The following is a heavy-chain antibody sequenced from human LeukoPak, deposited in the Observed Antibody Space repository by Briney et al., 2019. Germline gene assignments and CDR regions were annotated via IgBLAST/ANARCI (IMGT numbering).Heavy chain of an antibody. Sequence: GGSLRLSCAASGFTLSSYSMNWVRQAPGKGLEWVSSISSSSSYIYYADSVKGRFTISRDNAKNSLYLQMNSLRAEDTAVYYRASDYGDHDAFDIWGQGTMVTVSS. J-gene: IGHJ3*02. D-gene: IGHD4-17*01. CDR3: ASDYGDHDAFDI. CDR2: ISSSSSYI. CDR1: GFTLSSYS. V-gene: IGHV3-21*01.